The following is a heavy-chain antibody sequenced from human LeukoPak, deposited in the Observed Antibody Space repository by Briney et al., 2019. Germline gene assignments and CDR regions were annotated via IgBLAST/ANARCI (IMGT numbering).Heavy chain of an antibody. J-gene: IGHJ4*02. D-gene: IGHD1-1*01. Sequence: GGSLRLSCEASGFTFSNVWMSWVRQAPGKGLEWIGRIKTKTDGGTTEYAAPVKGRFTISRDDSKNTVYLQMNSLKTEDTALYYCVTRVKSTGDYWGQGTLVTVSS. V-gene: IGHV3-15*01. CDR3: VTRVKSTGDY. CDR1: GFTFSNVW. CDR2: IKTKTDGGTT.